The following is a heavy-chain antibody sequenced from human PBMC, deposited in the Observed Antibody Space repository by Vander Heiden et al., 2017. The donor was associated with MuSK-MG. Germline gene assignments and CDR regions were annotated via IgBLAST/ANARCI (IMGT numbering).Heavy chain of an antibody. V-gene: IGHV3-21*01. J-gene: IGHJ4*02. CDR3: ARGLGGSGLDY. CDR1: GFTFSSYS. D-gene: IGHD6-19*01. CDR2: ISSSSSYI. Sequence: EVQLVESGGGLVKPGGSLRLSCAASGFTFSSYSMNWARQAPGKGLEWVSSISSSSSYIYYAGSVKGRFTISRDNAKNSLYLQMNSLRAEDTAVYYCARGLGGSGLDYWGQGTLVTVSS.